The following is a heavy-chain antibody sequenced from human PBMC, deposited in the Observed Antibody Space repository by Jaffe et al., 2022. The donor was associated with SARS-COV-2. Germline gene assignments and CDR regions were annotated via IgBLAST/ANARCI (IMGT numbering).Heavy chain of an antibody. J-gene: IGHJ4*02. CDR3: ARERSTSCSFDY. CDR2: IGTAGDT. CDR1: GFTFSSYD. V-gene: IGHV3-13*01. D-gene: IGHD2-2*01. Sequence: EVQLVESGGGLVQPGGSLRLSCAASGFTFSSYDMHWVRQATGKGLEWVSAIGTAGDTYYPGSVKGRFTISRENAKNSLYLQMNSLRAGDTAVYYCARERSTSCSFDYWGQGTLVTVSS.